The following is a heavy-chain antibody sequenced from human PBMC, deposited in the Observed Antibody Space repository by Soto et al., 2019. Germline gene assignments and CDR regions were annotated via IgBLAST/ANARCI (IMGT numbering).Heavy chain of an antibody. D-gene: IGHD6-13*01. Sequence: SGPTLVNPTQTLTLTCTFSGFSLSTSGVGVGWIRQPPGKALEWLALIYWNDDKRYSPSLKSRLTITKDTSKNQVVLTMTNMDPVDTATYSCAPRTEQQLVWGPYYYSGTDVWGQGTTVTVSS. CDR2: IYWNDDK. V-gene: IGHV2-5*01. CDR3: APRTEQQLVWGPYYYSGTDV. CDR1: GFSLSTSGVG. J-gene: IGHJ6*02.